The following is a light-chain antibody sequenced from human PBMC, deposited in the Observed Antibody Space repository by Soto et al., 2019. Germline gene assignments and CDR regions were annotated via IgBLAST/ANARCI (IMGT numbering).Light chain of an antibody. V-gene: IGKV1-5*03. CDR3: QQYNSYSST. J-gene: IGKJ1*01. Sequence: DIQMTQAPSTLSASVGDRVTITCRASQSISSWSAWYQQKPGKAPKLLIYKASSLESGVPSRFSGSGSGTEFTLSISSLQPVDFATYCTQQYNSYSSTFGQGTKLDIK. CDR2: KAS. CDR1: QSISSW.